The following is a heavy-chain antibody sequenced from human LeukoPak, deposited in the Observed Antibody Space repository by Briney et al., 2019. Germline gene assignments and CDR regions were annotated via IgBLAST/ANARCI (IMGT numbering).Heavy chain of an antibody. Sequence: SETLSLTCTVSGDSIDSYYWSWIRQPPGKGLEWIGYIYYRGTTSYNPFLESRVTISVDTSKNQFSLKLNSVTAADTAVYYCARLPRYGGYDHFDYWGQGILVIVSS. J-gene: IGHJ4*02. CDR1: GDSIDSYY. CDR2: IYYRGTT. V-gene: IGHV4-59*12. D-gene: IGHD5-12*01. CDR3: ARLPRYGGYDHFDY.